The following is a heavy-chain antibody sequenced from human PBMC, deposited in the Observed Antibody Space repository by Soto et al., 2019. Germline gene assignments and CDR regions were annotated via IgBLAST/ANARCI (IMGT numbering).Heavy chain of an antibody. CDR3: ARSELGSHLSPFDY. Sequence: GESLKISCKCSGYSFTNYWIVWVRQMPGKGLEWMGIIYPGDSYTRYSPSFQGQVTISADKSISTAYLQWSSLKASDTAMYYCARSELGSHLSPFDYWGQGTLVTVSS. CDR2: IYPGDSYT. V-gene: IGHV5-51*01. D-gene: IGHD1-26*01. J-gene: IGHJ4*02. CDR1: GYSFTNYW.